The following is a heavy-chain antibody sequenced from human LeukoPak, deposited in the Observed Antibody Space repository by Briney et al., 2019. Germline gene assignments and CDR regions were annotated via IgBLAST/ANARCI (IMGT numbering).Heavy chain of an antibody. CDR1: GGSISSYY. J-gene: IGHJ5*02. CDR3: ARELGSGWYSNWFDP. V-gene: IGHV4-59*01. D-gene: IGHD6-19*01. CDR2: IYYSGST. Sequence: SETLSLTCTVSGGSISSYYWSWIRQPPGKGLEWIGYIYYSGSTNYNPSLKSRVTISVDTSKNQFSLKLSSVTAADTAVYYCARELGSGWYSNWFDPRGQGTLVTVSS.